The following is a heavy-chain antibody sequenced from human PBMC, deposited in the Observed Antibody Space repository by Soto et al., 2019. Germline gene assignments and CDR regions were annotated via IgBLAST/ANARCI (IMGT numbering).Heavy chain of an antibody. V-gene: IGHV3-21*01. CDR2: ISSSSSYI. Sequence: GGSLRLSCAASGFTFSSYSMNWVRQAPGKGLEWVSSISSSSSYIYYADSVKGRFTISRDNAKNSLYLQMNSLRAEDTAVYYCARDQDTIFGVVIIPGLYYYGMDVWGQGTTVTVSS. J-gene: IGHJ6*02. CDR1: GFTFSSYS. D-gene: IGHD3-3*01. CDR3: ARDQDTIFGVVIIPGLYYYGMDV.